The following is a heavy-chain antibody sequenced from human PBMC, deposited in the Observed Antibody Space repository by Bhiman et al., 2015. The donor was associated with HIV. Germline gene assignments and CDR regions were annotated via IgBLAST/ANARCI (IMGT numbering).Heavy chain of an antibody. CDR1: GFSFSTYT. Sequence: EVQLVESGGGLVKPGGSLRLSCTASGFSFSTYTMNWVRQAPGKGLEWVSSISSSSSYIYYADSVKGRFTISRDNAKNSLYLQMNSLRAEDTGVYNYARDQAREVNGMDVWGQGTTVTVSS. CDR2: ISSSSSYI. J-gene: IGHJ6*02. V-gene: IGHV3-21*03. D-gene: IGHD3-10*01. CDR3: ARDQAREVNGMDV.